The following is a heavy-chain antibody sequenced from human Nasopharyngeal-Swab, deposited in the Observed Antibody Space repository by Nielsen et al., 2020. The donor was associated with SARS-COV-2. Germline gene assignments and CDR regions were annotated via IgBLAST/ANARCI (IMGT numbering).Heavy chain of an antibody. J-gene: IGHJ4*02. Sequence: VRQAPGKGLEWVAVISYDGSNKYYADSVKGRFTISRDNAKNSLYLQMSSLRAEDTAVYYCARIVTYYYGSGSYYFDYWGQGTLVTVSS. D-gene: IGHD3-10*01. V-gene: IGHV3-30-3*01. CDR3: ARIVTYYYGSGSYYFDY. CDR2: ISYDGSNK.